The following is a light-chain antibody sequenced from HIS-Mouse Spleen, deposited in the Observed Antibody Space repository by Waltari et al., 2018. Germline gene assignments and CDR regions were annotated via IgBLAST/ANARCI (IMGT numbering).Light chain of an antibody. CDR3: AAWDDSLNGWV. V-gene: IGLV1-44*01. J-gene: IGLJ3*02. CDR2: SNQ. Sequence: QSVLTQPPSASGTPGQRVTISCSGSSSNIGSNTVHWYQQLPGTAPKLLIYSNQQRPSGVPDRFSGSKSGTSASLAISGLQSEDEADYYCAAWDDSLNGWVFGGGTKLTVL. CDR1: SSNIGSNT.